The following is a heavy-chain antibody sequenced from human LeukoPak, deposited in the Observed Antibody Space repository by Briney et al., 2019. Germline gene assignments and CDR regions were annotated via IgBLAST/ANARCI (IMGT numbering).Heavy chain of an antibody. CDR3: AKGSYGSGSYVDY. D-gene: IGHD3-10*01. V-gene: IGHV3-9*01. CDR2: ISWNSGYI. Sequence: GGSLRLSCAASGFTFDDYAMHWVRQAPGKGLEWVSGISWNSGYIGYEDSVKGRFTISRDNAKNSLYLQMNSLRAEDTALYYCAKGSYGSGSYVDYWGQGTLITVSS. CDR1: GFTFDDYA. J-gene: IGHJ4*02.